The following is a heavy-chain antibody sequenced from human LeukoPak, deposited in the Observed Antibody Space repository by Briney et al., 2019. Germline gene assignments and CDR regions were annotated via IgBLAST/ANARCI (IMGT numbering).Heavy chain of an antibody. J-gene: IGHJ4*02. CDR1: GFTFSSYA. Sequence: GGSLRLSCAASGFTFSSYAMSWVRQAPGKGLEWVSAISGSGGSTYYADSVRGRFTISRDNSKNTLYLQMNSLRAEDTAVYYCAKDGNLIVVVVAATFDYWGQGTLVTVSS. D-gene: IGHD2-15*01. V-gene: IGHV3-23*01. CDR2: ISGSGGST. CDR3: AKDGNLIVVVVAATFDY.